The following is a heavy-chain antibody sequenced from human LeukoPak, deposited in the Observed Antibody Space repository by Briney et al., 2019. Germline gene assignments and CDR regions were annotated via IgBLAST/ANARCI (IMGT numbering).Heavy chain of an antibody. J-gene: IGHJ4*02. D-gene: IGHD3-22*01. CDR1: GFTFSIYA. Sequence: GGSLRLSCAASGFTFSIYAMTWVRQAPGKGLEWVSGISGSGGSTYYADSVKGRFTISRDNSKNTLYLQMSSLRAEDTAVYYCAKGSKYYYDSSGYHYYFDYWGQGTLVTVSS. CDR3: AKGSKYYYDSSGYHYYFDY. CDR2: ISGSGGST. V-gene: IGHV3-23*01.